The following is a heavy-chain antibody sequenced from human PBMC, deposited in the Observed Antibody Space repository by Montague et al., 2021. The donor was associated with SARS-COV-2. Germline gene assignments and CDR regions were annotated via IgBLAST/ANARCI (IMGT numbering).Heavy chain of an antibody. V-gene: IGHV3-30*03. D-gene: IGHD2-2*01. CDR3: AALGYCSSTSCPL. Sequence: SLRLSCAASGFTFSSYSMNRVRQAPGKGLEWVAVISYDGSNKYYADSVKGRFTISRDNSKNTLYLQMNSLRAEDTAVYYCAALGYCSSTSCPLWGQGTLVTVSS. CDR1: GFTFSSYS. CDR2: ISYDGSNK. J-gene: IGHJ4*02.